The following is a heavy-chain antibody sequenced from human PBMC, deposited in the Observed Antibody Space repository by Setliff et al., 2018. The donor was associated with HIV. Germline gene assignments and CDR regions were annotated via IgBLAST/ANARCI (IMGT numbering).Heavy chain of an antibody. Sequence: TGGSLRLSCAASGFTFSAHGMHWVRQAPGKRLEWVAFINYDESSEYYVDSVKGRVTISRDNSKNTVDLQMNSLRAEDTAVYYCAKDGDYSNWDYDAFDIWGQGTMVTVSS. CDR1: GFTFSAHG. CDR3: AKDGDYSNWDYDAFDI. CDR2: INYDESSE. J-gene: IGHJ3*02. D-gene: IGHD1-7*01. V-gene: IGHV3-30*02.